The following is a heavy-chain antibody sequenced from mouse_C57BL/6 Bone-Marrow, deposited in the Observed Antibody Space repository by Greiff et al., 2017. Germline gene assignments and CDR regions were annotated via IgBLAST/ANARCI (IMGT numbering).Heavy chain of an antibody. J-gene: IGHJ2*01. Sequence: VQLQQSGPELVKPGASVKISCKASGYSFTGYYMNWVKQSPEKSLEWIGEINPSTGGTTYNQKFKAKATLTVDKSSSPAYMQLKSLTSEDSAVYYCARRNPVAPGDYWGQGTTLTVSS. CDR2: INPSTGGT. CDR1: GYSFTGYY. CDR3: ARRNPVAPGDY. D-gene: IGHD1-3*01. V-gene: IGHV1-42*01.